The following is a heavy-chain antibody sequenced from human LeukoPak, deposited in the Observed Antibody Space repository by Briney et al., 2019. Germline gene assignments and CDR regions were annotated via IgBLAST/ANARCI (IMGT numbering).Heavy chain of an antibody. CDR3: ARRRVCSGGRCYSDF. CDR1: GYSFTSFW. CDR2: IDPHDSST. Sequence: GESLKISCQGSGYSFTSFWINWVRQMPGKGLEWMGRIDPHDSSTTYSPSFEGHVTMSADNSISTAYLQWSSLKASDTALYYCARRRVCSGGRCYSDFWGQGSLVTISS. D-gene: IGHD2-15*01. J-gene: IGHJ4*02. V-gene: IGHV5-10-1*01.